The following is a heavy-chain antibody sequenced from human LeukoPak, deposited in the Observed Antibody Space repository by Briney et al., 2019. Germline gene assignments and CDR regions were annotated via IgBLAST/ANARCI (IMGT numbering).Heavy chain of an antibody. J-gene: IGHJ6*02. Sequence: GASVKVSCKASGYTFTSYDINWVRQATGQGLEWMGWMNPNSGNTGYAQKFQGRVTMTRNTSISTAYMELSSLRSEDTAVYYCARFLGSVFGVVICGYGMDVWGQGTTVTVSS. V-gene: IGHV1-8*01. CDR3: ARFLGSVFGVVICGYGMDV. D-gene: IGHD3-3*01. CDR1: GYTFTSYD. CDR2: MNPNSGNT.